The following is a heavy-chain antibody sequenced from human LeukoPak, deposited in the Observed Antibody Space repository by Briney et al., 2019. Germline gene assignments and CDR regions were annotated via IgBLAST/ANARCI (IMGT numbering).Heavy chain of an antibody. Sequence: SETLSLTCAVYGGSLNGHYWSWIRQPPGKGLEWIGEGSESGGTKFNPSLKSRVTISVDTSKNQFSLKLSSVTAADTAVYYCARVTYYYGSGSYPGAFDIWGQGTMVTVSS. CDR2: GSESGGT. CDR1: GGSLNGHY. V-gene: IGHV4-34*01. CDR3: ARVTYYYGSGSYPGAFDI. J-gene: IGHJ3*02. D-gene: IGHD3-10*01.